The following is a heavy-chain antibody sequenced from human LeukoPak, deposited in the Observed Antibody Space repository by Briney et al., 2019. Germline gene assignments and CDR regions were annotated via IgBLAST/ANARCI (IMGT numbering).Heavy chain of an antibody. Sequence: GGSLRLSCAASGFTFSDYYMSWIRQAPGKGLEWVSYISSSSSYTNYADSVKGRFTISRDNSRNTLYLQMNSLRAEDTAVYYCAREKFDSGSHTTPDYWGQGTLVTVSS. D-gene: IGHD1-26*01. CDR1: GFTFSDYY. J-gene: IGHJ4*02. V-gene: IGHV3-11*06. CDR2: ISSSSSYT. CDR3: AREKFDSGSHTTPDY.